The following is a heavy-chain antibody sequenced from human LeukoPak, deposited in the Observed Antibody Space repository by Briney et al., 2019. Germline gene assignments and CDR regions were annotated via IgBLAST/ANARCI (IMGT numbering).Heavy chain of an antibody. D-gene: IGHD4-23*01. CDR2: IFPGDSDT. J-gene: IGHJ4*02. Sequence: GESLKISCKASGYNFANYWIGWVRQMPGKGLEWMGIIFPGDSDTRDSPSFQGQVTISADRSISTAYLQWSGLKASDTPIYYCARHSSVDAVVTPFDYWGQGTLVTVSS. CDR1: GYNFANYW. V-gene: IGHV5-51*01. CDR3: ARHSSVDAVVTPFDY.